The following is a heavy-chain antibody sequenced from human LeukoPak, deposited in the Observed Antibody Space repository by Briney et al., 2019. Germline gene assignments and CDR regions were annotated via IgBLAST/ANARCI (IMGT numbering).Heavy chain of an antibody. Sequence: GGSLRLSCAASGFTFDDYAMHWVRQAPGKGLEWVSGISWNSGSIGYADSVKGRFTISRDNAKNSLYLQMNSLRAEDTAVYYCASSPGYSSYFDYWGQGTLVTVSS. D-gene: IGHD6-19*01. CDR2: ISWNSGSI. CDR3: ASSPGYSSYFDY. CDR1: GFTFDDYA. J-gene: IGHJ4*02. V-gene: IGHV3-9*01.